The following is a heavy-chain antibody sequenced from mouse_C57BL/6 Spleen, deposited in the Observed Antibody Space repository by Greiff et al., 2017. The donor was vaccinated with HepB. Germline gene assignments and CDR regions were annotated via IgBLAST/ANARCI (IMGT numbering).Heavy chain of an antibody. J-gene: IGHJ2*01. CDR2: ISDGGSYT. D-gene: IGHD1-1*01. Sequence: VQLQQSGGGLVKPGGSLKLSCAASGFTFSSYAMSWVRQTPEKRLEWVATISDGGSYTYYPDNVKGRFTISRDNAKNNLYLQMSHLKSEDTAMYYCARSITTVVAPDYWGQGTTLTVSS. V-gene: IGHV5-4*01. CDR3: ARSITTVVAPDY. CDR1: GFTFSSYA.